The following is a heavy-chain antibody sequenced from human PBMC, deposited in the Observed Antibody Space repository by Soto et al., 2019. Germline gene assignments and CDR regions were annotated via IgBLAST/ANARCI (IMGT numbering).Heavy chain of an antibody. CDR3: ARDSVSLTLFVY. D-gene: IGHD3-10*01. Sequence: ASETLSLTCTVSGGSMSGYHWSWVRQPAGKGLEWIGRVHSTGSTDYNPSVESRITVSLDTSKKQFSLKLRSVTAADTALYFCARDSVSLTLFVYWDQGILVTVSS. V-gene: IGHV4-4*07. CDR1: GGSMSGYH. CDR2: VHSTGST. J-gene: IGHJ4*02.